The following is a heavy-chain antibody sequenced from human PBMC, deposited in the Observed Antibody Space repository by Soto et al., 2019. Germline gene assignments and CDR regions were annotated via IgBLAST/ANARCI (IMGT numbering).Heavy chain of an antibody. CDR3: TRASSYAFDY. D-gene: IGHD2-2*01. Sequence: ASVKVSCKASGYSFSSHYMHWVRQAPGQGLEWMGVIHPSGTNKAYAQKFQGRVTMTTDTSTSTVYMELTSLKGDDSGIYYCTRASSYAFDYWGQGALVTVSS. CDR2: IHPSGTNK. V-gene: IGHV1-46*01. CDR1: GYSFSSHY. J-gene: IGHJ4*02.